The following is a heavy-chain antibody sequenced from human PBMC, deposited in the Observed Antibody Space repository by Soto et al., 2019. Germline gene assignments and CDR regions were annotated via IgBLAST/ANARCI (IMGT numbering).Heavy chain of an antibody. CDR3: ASMPREYSGYDLGY. CDR2: ISSSSSYI. J-gene: IGHJ4*02. V-gene: IGHV3-21*01. D-gene: IGHD5-12*01. Sequence: RDSGAGRGGTVSRYSMNRFHQEKGKGLEWVSSISSSSSYIYYADSVKGRFTISRDNAKNSLYLQMNSLRAEDTAVYYCASMPREYSGYDLGYWGQGTLVTVSS. CDR1: GGTVSRYS.